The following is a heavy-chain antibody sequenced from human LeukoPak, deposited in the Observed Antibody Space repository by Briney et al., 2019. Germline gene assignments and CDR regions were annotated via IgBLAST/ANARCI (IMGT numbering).Heavy chain of an antibody. CDR2: IYSSGTT. CDR1: GLTVSSNY. Sequence: GGSLRISCAASGLTVSSNYMSWVRQAPGSGLEWVSVIYSSGTTDYADSVKGRFTISRDNSKNTLYLQMNSLRAVDTAVYYCARALRGYSYLGYLDSWGRGTLVTVSS. D-gene: IGHD5-18*01. J-gene: IGHJ4*02. CDR3: ARALRGYSYLGYLDS. V-gene: IGHV3-66*01.